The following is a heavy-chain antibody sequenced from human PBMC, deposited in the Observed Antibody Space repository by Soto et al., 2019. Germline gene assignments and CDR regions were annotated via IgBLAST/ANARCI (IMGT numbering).Heavy chain of an antibody. Sequence: EVQLVESGGGLVQPGGSLRLSCVVSGFTLSSNYMSWVRQAPGKGLEWVSIIYSNSSTYYADSVKGRFTISRDNSKNTLYLQMNSLRAEDTAVYYCARDPYYWGQGTLFTVSS. V-gene: IGHV3-66*01. CDR2: IYSNSST. CDR1: GFTLSSNY. J-gene: IGHJ4*02. CDR3: ARDPYY.